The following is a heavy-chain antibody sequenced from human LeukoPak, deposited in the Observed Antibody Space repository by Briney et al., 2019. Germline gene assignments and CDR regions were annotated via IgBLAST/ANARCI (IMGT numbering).Heavy chain of an antibody. CDR1: GFTFDDYG. D-gene: IGHD5-18*01. Sequence: RPGGSLILSCAASGFTFDDYGMSWVRQAPGKGLEWVSGINWSGGRTGYADSVKGRFTISRDNAKNSLYLQMDSLRAEDTALYYCARARLAVQLWFRPRIDAFDIWGQGTMVTVSS. J-gene: IGHJ3*02. CDR3: ARARLAVQLWFRPRIDAFDI. V-gene: IGHV3-20*04. CDR2: INWSGGRT.